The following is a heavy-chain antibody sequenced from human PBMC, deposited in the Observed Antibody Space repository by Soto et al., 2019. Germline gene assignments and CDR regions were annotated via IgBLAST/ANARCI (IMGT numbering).Heavy chain of an antibody. CDR1: GFTVSSNY. D-gene: IGHD2-2*01. Sequence: GGSLRLSCAASGFTVSSNYMSWVRQAPGKGLEWVSVIYSGGSTYYADSVKGRFTISRDNSKNTLYLQMNSLRAEDTAVYYCARDSLVPFALDYYYYYRMDVCGQGTTVPVSS. CDR2: IYSGGST. V-gene: IGHV3-66*01. CDR3: ARDSLVPFALDYYYYYRMDV. J-gene: IGHJ6*02.